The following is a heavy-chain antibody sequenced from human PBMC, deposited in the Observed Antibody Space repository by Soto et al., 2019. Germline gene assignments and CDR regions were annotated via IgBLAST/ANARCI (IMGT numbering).Heavy chain of an antibody. CDR2: INPNSGGT. CDR3: ARGGFYCSGGSCYNEPYYYYYGMDV. J-gene: IGHJ6*02. D-gene: IGHD2-15*01. CDR1: GYTFTGYY. V-gene: IGHV1-2*04. Sequence: ASVKVSCKASGYTFTGYYMHWVRQAPGQGLEWMGWINPNSGGTNYAQKFQGWVTMTRDTSISTAYMELSRLRSDDTAVYYCARGGFYCSGGSCYNEPYYYYYGMDVWGQGTTVTVSS.